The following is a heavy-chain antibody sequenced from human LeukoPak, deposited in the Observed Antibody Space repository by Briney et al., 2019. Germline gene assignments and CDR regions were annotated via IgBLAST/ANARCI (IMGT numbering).Heavy chain of an antibody. V-gene: IGHV3-48*04. CDR2: ISGSGATI. Sequence: PGGALRLSCAASGFTFSSYWMHWVRQAPGKGLEWIAHISGSGATIYYADSVKGRFTISRDNAKNSVYLQMNSLRAEDTAVYSCARGGHFSSYKEYFHNWGQGTLVSVSS. CDR1: GFTFSSYW. J-gene: IGHJ1*01. D-gene: IGHD6-13*01. CDR3: ARGGHFSSYKEYFHN.